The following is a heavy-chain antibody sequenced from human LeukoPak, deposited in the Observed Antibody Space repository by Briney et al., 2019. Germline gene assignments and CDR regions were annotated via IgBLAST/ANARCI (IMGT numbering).Heavy chain of an antibody. CDR2: ISYDGSNK. J-gene: IGHJ4*02. CDR3: AKDPTPYVGASAD. CDR1: GFTFSSYA. Sequence: GGSLRLSCAASGFTFSSYAMNWVRQAPGKGLEWVALISYDGSNKNYADSVKGRFTFSRDNSKSTLYLQMNSLRAEDTAVYYCAKDPTPYVGASADWGQGTLVTVSS. D-gene: IGHD1-26*01. V-gene: IGHV3-30-3*01.